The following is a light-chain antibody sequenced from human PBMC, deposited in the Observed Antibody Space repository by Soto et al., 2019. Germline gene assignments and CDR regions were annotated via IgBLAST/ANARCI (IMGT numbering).Light chain of an antibody. CDR1: SDDVGGYNY. J-gene: IGLJ1*01. CDR3: SSYSSSGTLYV. CDR2: DVK. V-gene: IGLV2-14*03. Sequence: QSALTQPASVSGSPGQSITISCTGSSDDVGGYNYVSWYQQHPGKAPKLMIYDVKSRPSGVPSRFSGSKSGNTASLTISGLQAEDEADYYCSSYSSSGTLYVFGTGTKVTVL.